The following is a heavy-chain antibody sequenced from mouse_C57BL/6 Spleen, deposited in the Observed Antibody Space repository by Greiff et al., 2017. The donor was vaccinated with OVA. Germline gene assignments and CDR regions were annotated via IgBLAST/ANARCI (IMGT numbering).Heavy chain of an antibody. D-gene: IGHD2-12*01. J-gene: IGHJ3*01. Sequence: EVQLVESGGGLVQPKGSLKLSCAASGFSFNTYAMNWVRQAPGKGLEWVARIRSKSNNYATYYADSVKDRFTISRDDSESMLYLQMNNLKTEDTAMYYCVGPYDGAWFAYWGQGTLVTVSA. V-gene: IGHV10-1*01. CDR3: VGPYDGAWFAY. CDR2: IRSKSNNYAT. CDR1: GFSFNTYA.